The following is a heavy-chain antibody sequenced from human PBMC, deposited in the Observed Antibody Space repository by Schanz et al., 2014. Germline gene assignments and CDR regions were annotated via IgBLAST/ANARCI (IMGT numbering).Heavy chain of an antibody. V-gene: IGHV3-30*02. CDR2: VGDTGTTK. D-gene: IGHD1-26*01. CDR1: GFSFSRYG. CDR3: AREAKWGQWYFDL. J-gene: IGHJ2*01. Sequence: QVQLEESGGGVVQPGGSLRLSCAASGFSFSRYGMHWVRQAPAKGLEWVAVVGDTGTTKFYADSVKGRLTVSRDNSENTVYLEFHSLRSEDTALYYCAREAKWGQWYFDLWGRGSLVTVSS.